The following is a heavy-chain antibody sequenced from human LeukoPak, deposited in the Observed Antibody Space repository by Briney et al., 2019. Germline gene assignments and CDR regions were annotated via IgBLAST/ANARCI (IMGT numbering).Heavy chain of an antibody. CDR3: ATIRARYCSSTSCPPTPNWFDP. CDR2: FDPEDGET. Sequence: ASVKVSCEVSGYTLTELSMHWVRQAPGKGLEWMGGFDPEDGETIYAQKFQGRVTMTEDTSTDTAYMELSSLRSKETAVYYCATIRARYCSSTSCPPTPNWFDPWGQGTLVTVSS. J-gene: IGHJ5*02. V-gene: IGHV1-24*01. D-gene: IGHD2-2*01. CDR1: GYTLTELS.